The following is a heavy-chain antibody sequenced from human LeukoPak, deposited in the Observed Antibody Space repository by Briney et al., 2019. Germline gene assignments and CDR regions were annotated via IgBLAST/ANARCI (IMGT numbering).Heavy chain of an antibody. Sequence: PGGSLRLSCAASGFTFSSYWMHWVRQAPGKGLVWVSRINSDGSFTSYADSVKGRFTISRDNAKNTLYLQMNSLRAEDTAVYYCARSSCSSTSCPPVYFDYWGQGTLVTVSS. D-gene: IGHD2-2*01. CDR1: GFTFSSYW. CDR3: ARSSCSSTSCPPVYFDY. V-gene: IGHV3-74*01. CDR2: INSDGSFT. J-gene: IGHJ4*02.